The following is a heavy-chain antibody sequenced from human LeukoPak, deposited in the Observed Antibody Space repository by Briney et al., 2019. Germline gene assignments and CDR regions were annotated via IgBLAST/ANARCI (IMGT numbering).Heavy chain of an antibody. J-gene: IGHJ6*03. Sequence: GESLKISCKGSGYSFTSYWIGWVRQMPGKGLEWMGIIYPGDSDTRYSPSFQGQVTISADKSISTAYLQWSSLKASDTAMYYCARAETGSYFWYYYYMDVWGKGTTVTVSS. CDR3: ARAETGSYFWYYYYMDV. D-gene: IGHD1-26*01. V-gene: IGHV5-51*01. CDR2: IYPGDSDT. CDR1: GYSFTSYW.